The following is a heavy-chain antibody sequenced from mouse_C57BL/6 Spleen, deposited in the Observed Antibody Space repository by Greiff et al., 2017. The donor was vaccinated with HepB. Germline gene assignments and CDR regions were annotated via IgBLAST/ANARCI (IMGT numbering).Heavy chain of an antibody. V-gene: IGHV1-4*01. CDR3: AREGYGDYAMDY. CDR2: INPSSGYT. Sequence: QVQLQQSGAELARPGASVKMSCKASGYTFTSYTMYWVKQRPGQGLEWIGYINPSSGYTKYNQKFKDKATLTADKSSSTAYMQLSSLTSEDSAVYYCAREGYGDYAMDYWGQGTSVTVSS. D-gene: IGHD2-2*01. CDR1: GYTFTSYT. J-gene: IGHJ4*01.